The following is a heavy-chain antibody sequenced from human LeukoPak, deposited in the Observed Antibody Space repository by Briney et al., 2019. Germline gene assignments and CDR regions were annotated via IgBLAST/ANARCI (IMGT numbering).Heavy chain of an antibody. CDR3: AREVTGDAFDI. CDR2: ISGSGSTI. V-gene: IGHV3-48*04. CDR1: GFTFSTYS. J-gene: IGHJ3*02. D-gene: IGHD2-21*02. Sequence: GGSLRLSCAASGFTFSTYSMNWVRQAPGKGLEWVSCISGSGSTIYYADSVKGRLTISRDNAKSSLYLQMNSLRAEDTAVYYCAREVTGDAFDIWGQGTMVTVSS.